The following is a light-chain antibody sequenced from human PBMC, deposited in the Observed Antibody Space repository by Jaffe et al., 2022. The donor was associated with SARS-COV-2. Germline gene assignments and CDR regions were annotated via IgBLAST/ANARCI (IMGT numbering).Light chain of an antibody. J-gene: IGLJ2*01. CDR1: SLRTYS. CDR3: NCRDSSGNHLL. V-gene: IGLV3-19*01. CDR2: GKT. Sequence: SSELTQDPAVSVALGQTVKITCQGDSLRTYSASWYQQKPGQAPLLVIYGKTNRPSGIPDRFSGSSSGNTASLTITGAQAEDEADYFCNCRDSSGNHLLFAEGTKLTVL.